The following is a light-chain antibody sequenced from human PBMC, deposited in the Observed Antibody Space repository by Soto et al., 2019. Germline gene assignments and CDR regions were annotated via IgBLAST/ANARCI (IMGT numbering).Light chain of an antibody. CDR2: DAS. J-gene: IGKJ1*01. V-gene: IGKV1-39*01. CDR3: QQSYCTPWT. CDR1: QGISSY. Sequence: QWTQYKNSLSESVGDRVTITCRASQGISSYLGWYQQKPGKAPNLLIYDASTLHSGVPSRFSGGGSGTDFTLTISSLQPEDFATYYCQQSYCTPWTVGQGTKVDIK.